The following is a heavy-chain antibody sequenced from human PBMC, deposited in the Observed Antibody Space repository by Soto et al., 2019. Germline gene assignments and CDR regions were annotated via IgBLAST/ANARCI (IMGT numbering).Heavy chain of an antibody. V-gene: IGHV4-31*03. Sequence: QVQLQESGPGLVKPSQTLSLTCTVSGGSISSGGYYWSWIRQHPGKGLEWIGYIYYSGSTYYNPSLKSRVTISGDTSKTQFSRKLSSVTAADTAVYYCAASCVGCGGFNYYGMDVWGQGTTVTVSS. CDR1: GGSISSGGYY. CDR3: AASCVGCGGFNYYGMDV. J-gene: IGHJ6*02. D-gene: IGHD2-21*01. CDR2: IYYSGST.